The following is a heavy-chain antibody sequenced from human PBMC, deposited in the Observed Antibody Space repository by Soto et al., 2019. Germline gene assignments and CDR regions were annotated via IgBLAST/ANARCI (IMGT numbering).Heavy chain of an antibody. Sequence: QVQLVESGGGVVQPGRSLRLSCAASGFRFSGYGMHWVRQAPGKGLEWVAYISNDGNTEYYTDSVKGRFTISRDNSKNTLSLKMNSLRAEDTAVYYCAKDFEGGPVDYWGQGTRVTVSS. CDR3: AKDFEGGPVDY. CDR2: ISNDGNTE. J-gene: IGHJ4*02. V-gene: IGHV3-30*18. D-gene: IGHD3-16*01. CDR1: GFRFSGYG.